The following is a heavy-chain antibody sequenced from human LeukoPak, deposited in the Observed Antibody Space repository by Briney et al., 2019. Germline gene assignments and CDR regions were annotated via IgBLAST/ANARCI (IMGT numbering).Heavy chain of an antibody. V-gene: IGHV4-38-2*02. D-gene: IGHD2-2*01. CDR1: GYSISNGNY. J-gene: IGHJ4*02. CDR3: AKGTVVPAHYFDS. Sequence: SETLSLTCTVSGYSISNGNYWGWIRQPPGKGLEWIGSIYHSRSTYYNPSLKSRVTISVDTSKNQFSLNLSSVTAADTAVYYCAKGTVVPAHYFDSWGQGTLVTVSS. CDR2: IYHSRST.